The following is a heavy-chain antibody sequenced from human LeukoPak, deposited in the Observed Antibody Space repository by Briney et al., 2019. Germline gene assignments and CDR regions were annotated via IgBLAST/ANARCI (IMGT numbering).Heavy chain of an antibody. J-gene: IGHJ3*02. CDR2: INPSGGST. V-gene: IGHV1-46*01. D-gene: IGHD1-26*01. CDR1: GYTFTSYY. CDR3: ARVPVGASWLDAFDI. Sequence: ASVTVSCTASGYTFTSYYIHWVRQAPGQGLEWMGIINPSGGSTSHAQKFQGRVTMTSDTSTSTVYMELSSLRSEDTAVYYCARVPVGASWLDAFDIWGQGTMVTVSS.